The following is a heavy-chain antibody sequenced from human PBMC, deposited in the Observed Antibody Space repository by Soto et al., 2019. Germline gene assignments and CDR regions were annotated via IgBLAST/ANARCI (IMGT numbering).Heavy chain of an antibody. J-gene: IGHJ3*02. CDR1: GFTFSGSA. Sequence: PGGSLRLSCAASGFTFSGSAMHWVRQASGKGLEWVGRIRSKANSYATAYAASVKGRLTISRDDSKSTAYLQMNSLKTEDTAVYYCTRHLSYHQLPEAPDAFDIWGQGTMVTVSS. CDR2: IRSKANSYAT. CDR3: TRHLSYHQLPEAPDAFDI. V-gene: IGHV3-73*01. D-gene: IGHD3-3*01.